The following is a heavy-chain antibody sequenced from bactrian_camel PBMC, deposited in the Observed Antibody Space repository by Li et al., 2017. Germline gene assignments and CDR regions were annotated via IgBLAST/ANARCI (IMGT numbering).Heavy chain of an antibody. CDR3: ATRRYCTTMSPAAFGY. V-gene: IGHV3S40*01. CDR1: GFSFSNFA. CDR2: INSGGGST. Sequence: VQLVESGGGLVQPGGSLMLSCAASGFSFSNFAMNWVRQAPGKGLEWVSSINSGGGSTYYADSVNGRFTMSSDDAKNTVYLQINSLKVEDTAMYYCATRRYCTTMSPAAFGYWGQGTQVTVS. D-gene: IGHD1*01. J-gene: IGHJ6*01.